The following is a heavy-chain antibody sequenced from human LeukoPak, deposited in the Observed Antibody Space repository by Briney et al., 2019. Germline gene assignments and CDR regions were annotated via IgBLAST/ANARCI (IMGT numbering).Heavy chain of an antibody. V-gene: IGHV1-69*13. J-gene: IGHJ4*02. Sequence: GASVTVSCKASEGTFSSYAISWVRQAPGQGLEWMGGIIPIFGTANYAQKFQGRVTITADESTSTAYMELSSLRSEDTAVYYCAVEVYYDSSGYYDFDCWGQGTLVTVSS. CDR1: EGTFSSYA. D-gene: IGHD3-22*01. CDR2: IIPIFGTA. CDR3: AVEVYYDSSGYYDFDC.